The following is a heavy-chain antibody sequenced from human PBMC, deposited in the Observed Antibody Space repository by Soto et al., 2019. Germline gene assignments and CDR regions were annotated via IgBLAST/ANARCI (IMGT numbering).Heavy chain of an antibody. CDR1: GFTFSSFG. V-gene: IGHV3-30*03. CDR3: ARDNCISTSCYAYYYYGMDV. J-gene: IGHJ6*02. Sequence: QVQLVESGGGVVQPGRSLRLSCAASGFTFSSFGMHWVRQAPGKGLEWVAVISYDGSNKYYSDSVKGRFTISRDNSKNTIVLQMNSLRAEDTAVYYCARDNCISTSCYAYYYYGMDVWGQGTTVTVSS. CDR2: ISYDGSNK. D-gene: IGHD2-2*01.